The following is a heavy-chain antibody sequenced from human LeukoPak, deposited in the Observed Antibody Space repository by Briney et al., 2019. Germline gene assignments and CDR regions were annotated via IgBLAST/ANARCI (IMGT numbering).Heavy chain of an antibody. CDR1: GDFSSIYY. Sequence: PSETLSLTCSVSGDFSSIYYWSWIRQPPGKGLEWLAYISYAGSTSYNPSLGSRVTMSVDRSKHQLSLKLTSVTAADTAIYYCVTRPGVYGSPYFDNWGQGTLVTVSS. V-gene: IGHV4-59*08. CDR3: VTRPGVYGSPYFDN. CDR2: ISYAGST. J-gene: IGHJ4*02. D-gene: IGHD3-10*01.